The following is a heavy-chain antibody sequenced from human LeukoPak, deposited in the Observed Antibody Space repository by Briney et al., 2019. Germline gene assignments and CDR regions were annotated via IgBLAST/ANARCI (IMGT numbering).Heavy chain of an antibody. CDR2: INGDGTSI. J-gene: IGHJ3*02. Sequence: PGGSLRLSCAASGFTFSSYWMHWVRQAPGKGLVWVSRINGDGTSIDYADSVKGRFSISRDNAKNTLYLQMNSLRSEDTAVYYCAKEPHSDYSDHTDSFDIWGQGTMVTVSS. V-gene: IGHV3-74*01. CDR3: AKEPHSDYSDHTDSFDI. D-gene: IGHD4-17*01. CDR1: GFTFSSYW.